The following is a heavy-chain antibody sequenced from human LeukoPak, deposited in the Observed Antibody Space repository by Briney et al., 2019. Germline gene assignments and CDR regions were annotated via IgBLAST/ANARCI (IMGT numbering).Heavy chain of an antibody. V-gene: IGHV3-23*01. CDR1: GYTFSSYG. Sequence: ASVKVSCKASGYTFSSYGMSWVRQAPGKGLEWVSAISGSGERTYYADSVKGRFTISRDNSKNTLYLQMNSLRAEDTAVYYCAKDRGIISDYWGQGILVTVSS. J-gene: IGHJ4*02. CDR3: AKDRGIISDY. CDR2: ISGSGERT. D-gene: IGHD3-10*01.